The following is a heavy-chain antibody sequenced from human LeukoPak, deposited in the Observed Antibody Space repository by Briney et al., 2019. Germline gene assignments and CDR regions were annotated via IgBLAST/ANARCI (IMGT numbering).Heavy chain of an antibody. Sequence: GGSLRLSCEASGFTLSSYWMSWVRQAPGKGLEWVANIKQHGSEKNYVNSVKGRFTIFRDNAKKSLYLQMNSLRAEDTAVYYCARDVNWVFDYWGQGTLVTVSS. CDR2: IKQHGSEK. D-gene: IGHD7-27*01. J-gene: IGHJ4*02. CDR3: ARDVNWVFDY. CDR1: GFTLSSYW. V-gene: IGHV3-7*01.